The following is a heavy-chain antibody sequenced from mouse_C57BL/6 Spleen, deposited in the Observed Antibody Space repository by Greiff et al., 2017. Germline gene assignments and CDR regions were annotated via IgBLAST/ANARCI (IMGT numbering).Heavy chain of an antibody. D-gene: IGHD2-1*01. CDR3: LLSFFAY. Sequence: VQLQQSGPELVKPGASVKISCTASGYTFTDYYVNWVKQSHGKSLEWIGDINPNNGGTSYNQKFKGKATLTVDKSSSTAYMQLRSLTSEDSAVYYCLLSFFAYWGQGTLVTVSA. CDR1: GYTFTDYY. CDR2: INPNNGGT. J-gene: IGHJ3*01. V-gene: IGHV1-26*01.